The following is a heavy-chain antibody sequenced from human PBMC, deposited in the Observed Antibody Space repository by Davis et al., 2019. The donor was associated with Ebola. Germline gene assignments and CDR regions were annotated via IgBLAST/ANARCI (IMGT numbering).Heavy chain of an antibody. D-gene: IGHD5-24*01. J-gene: IGHJ4*02. CDR1: GCSVGSDY. CDR2: ISNGGRT. V-gene: IGHV4-59*02. Sequence: GSLRLSCSVSGCSVGSDYWSWIRQSPGKGLEWIAFISNGGRTIYNPSLRGRVTRSIDTSKNQFSLEVRSVTAADTAFYYCVRGSDAYKTGYWGQGKLVTVTS. CDR3: VRGSDAYKTGY.